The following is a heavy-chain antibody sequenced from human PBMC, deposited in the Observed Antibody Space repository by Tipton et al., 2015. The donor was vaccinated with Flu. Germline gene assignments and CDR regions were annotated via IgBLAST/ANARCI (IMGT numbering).Heavy chain of an antibody. CDR1: GASLSTSTQY. Sequence: TLSLTCTVSGASLSTSTQYWGWTRQPPGKGLEWIGSIYYSGTTYYNPSLKSRVAISVDLSKNQFSLRLTSVTAADTAVYYCAREGSLRYFDWISSNWFDSWGQRT. V-gene: IGHV4-39*02. J-gene: IGHJ5*01. CDR3: AREGSLRYFDWISSNWFDS. CDR2: IYYSGTT. D-gene: IGHD3-9*01.